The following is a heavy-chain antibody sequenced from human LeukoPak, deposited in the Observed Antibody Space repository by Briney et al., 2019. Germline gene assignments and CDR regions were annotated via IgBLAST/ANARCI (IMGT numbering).Heavy chain of an antibody. CDR1: DASFSGYY. D-gene: IGHD6-13*01. CDR2: INHSGST. CDR3: ASYSSSWYRDAFEI. J-gene: IGHJ3*02. Sequence: SETLSLTCAVYDASFSGYYWSWIRQPPGKGLEWIGEINHSGSTNYNPSLKSRVTISVDTSKNQFSLRLSSVTAADTAVYYCASYSSSWYRDAFEIWGQGTMVTVSS. V-gene: IGHV4-34*01.